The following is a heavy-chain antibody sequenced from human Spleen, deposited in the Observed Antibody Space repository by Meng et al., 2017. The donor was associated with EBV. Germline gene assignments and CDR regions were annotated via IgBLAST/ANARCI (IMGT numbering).Heavy chain of an antibody. J-gene: IGHJ5*02. CDR3: ARGVPNYYGQFDP. CDR1: AYTFTSYA. V-gene: IGHV7-4-1*02. Sequence: QGRMVQSGSELKQPGAAVRVSFKASAYTFTSYAMNWVRQAPGQGLEWMGWINTNTVNPTYAQGFTGRFVFSLDTSVSTAYLQISSLKAEDTAVYYCARGVPNYYGQFDPWGQGTLVTVSS. CDR2: INTNTVNP. D-gene: IGHD3-10*01.